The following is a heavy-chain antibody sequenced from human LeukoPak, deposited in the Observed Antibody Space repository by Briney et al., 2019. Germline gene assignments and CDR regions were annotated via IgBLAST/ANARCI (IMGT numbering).Heavy chain of an antibody. J-gene: IGHJ3*02. CDR2: TYFRSKWYN. CDR1: GDSVFSSSAT. Sequence: SQTLSLTCAISGDSVFSSSATWNWIRQSPSRGLEWLGRTYFRSKWYNDYAVSVRSRITINPDTSKNQFSPQLDSVTPEDTAVYYCARDPRNSIVVPGAGPFDIWGQGTIVTVSS. V-gene: IGHV6-1*01. CDR3: ARDPRNSIVVPGAGPFDI. D-gene: IGHD3-22*01.